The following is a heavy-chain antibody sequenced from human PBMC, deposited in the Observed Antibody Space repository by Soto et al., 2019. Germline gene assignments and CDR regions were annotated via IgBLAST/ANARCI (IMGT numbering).Heavy chain of an antibody. D-gene: IGHD4-17*01. V-gene: IGHV1-18*01. Sequence: QVQLVQSGAEVKKPGASVKVSCKASGYTFTSYGISWVRQAPVQGLEWMGWISAYNGNTNYAQNLQGRVTMTTDTSTSTAYMELRSLRSADTAVYYCARAASLPYGDYAPYCSHGIDDWGHGTTVTGSS. CDR1: GYTFTSYG. CDR3: ARAASLPYGDYAPYCSHGIDD. CDR2: ISAYNGNT. J-gene: IGHJ6*02.